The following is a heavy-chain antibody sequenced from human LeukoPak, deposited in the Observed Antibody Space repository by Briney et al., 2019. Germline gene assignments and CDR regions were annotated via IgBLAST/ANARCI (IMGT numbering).Heavy chain of an antibody. D-gene: IGHD3-9*01. J-gene: IGHJ4*02. CDR1: GFTFSNYA. V-gene: IGHV3-23*01. CDR3: VIWGDYDVLTGYYVPDY. Sequence: GGSLRLSCVASGFTFSNYAMSWVRQAPGKGLEWVSAITGSGTNRYYADSLKGRFTTSRDNSKNTVFLQMNSLRHEDTAIYYCVIWGDYDVLTGYYVPDYWGQGTLVTVAS. CDR2: ITGSGTNR.